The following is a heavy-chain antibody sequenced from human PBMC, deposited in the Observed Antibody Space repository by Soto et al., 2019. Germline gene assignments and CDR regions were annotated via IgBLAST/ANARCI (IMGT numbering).Heavy chain of an antibody. V-gene: IGHV3-23*01. Sequence: GGSLRLSCAASGFTFSSYGMSWVRQAPGKGLEWVSAISGSGSSTYYADSVKGRFTISRDNSKNTLFLQMDSLRAEDTAIYYCAKTYGYSGYDLRFDYWGQGTLVTISS. D-gene: IGHD5-12*01. CDR2: ISGSGSST. CDR3: AKTYGYSGYDLRFDY. CDR1: GFTFSSYG. J-gene: IGHJ4*02.